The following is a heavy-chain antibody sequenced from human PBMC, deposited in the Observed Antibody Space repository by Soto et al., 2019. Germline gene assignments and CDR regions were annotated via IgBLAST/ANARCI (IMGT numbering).Heavy chain of an antibody. CDR3: ARTRGYYYYYMDV. J-gene: IGHJ6*03. Sequence: SETLSLTCAVYGGSFSGYYWSWIRQPPGKGLEWIGEINHSGSTNYNPSLKSRVTISVDTSKNQFSLKLSSVTAADTAVYYCARTRGYYYYYMDVWGKGTTVTVSS. V-gene: IGHV4-34*01. CDR1: GGSFSGYY. CDR2: INHSGST.